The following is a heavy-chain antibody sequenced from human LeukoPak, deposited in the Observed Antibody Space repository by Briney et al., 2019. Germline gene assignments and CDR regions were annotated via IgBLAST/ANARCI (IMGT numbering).Heavy chain of an antibody. V-gene: IGHV1-46*01. CDR1: AYPFTTYY. D-gene: IGHD6-19*01. CDR2: INPSDGST. J-gene: IGHJ4*02. Sequence: ASVKVSCKTSAYPFTTYYMHWVRQAPGQELEWMGVINPSDGSTSYAQKFRGRLTMTRDTSTSTLYMDLSSLIFEDTAVYFCTRDSSRGWFSVDHWGQGTLVTVSS. CDR3: TRDSSRGWFSVDH.